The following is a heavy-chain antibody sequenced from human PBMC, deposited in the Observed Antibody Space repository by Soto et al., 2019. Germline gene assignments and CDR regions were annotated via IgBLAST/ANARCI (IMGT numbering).Heavy chain of an antibody. Sequence: QVQLQESGPGLVKPSETLSLTCTVSGGSISSYYWSWIRQPPGKGLEWIGYIYYSGSTNYNPSLKSRVTISVDTSKNQCSLKLSSVTAADTAVYYCAREIYGDYSLFDPWGQGTLVTVSS. D-gene: IGHD4-17*01. J-gene: IGHJ5*02. CDR3: AREIYGDYSLFDP. CDR1: GGSISSYY. CDR2: IYYSGST. V-gene: IGHV4-59*01.